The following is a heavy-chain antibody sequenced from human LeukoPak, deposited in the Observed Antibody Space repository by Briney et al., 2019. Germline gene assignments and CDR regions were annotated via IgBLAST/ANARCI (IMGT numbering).Heavy chain of an antibody. CDR3: AREGGSRYFDFDWFDP. V-gene: IGHV1-69*15. D-gene: IGHD3-9*01. CDR2: IIPIFATS. Sequence: ASVKVSCKASGGTFSSYAISWVRQAPGQGGEGMGRIIPIFATSNYSQQFPRRLTITPDESTSTAYMELSSLRSEDTAVYYCAREGGSRYFDFDWFDPWGQGTLVTVSS. J-gene: IGHJ5*02. CDR1: GGTFSSYA.